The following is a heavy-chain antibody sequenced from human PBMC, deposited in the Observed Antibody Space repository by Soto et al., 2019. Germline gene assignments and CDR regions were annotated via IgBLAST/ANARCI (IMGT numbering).Heavy chain of an antibody. J-gene: IGHJ4*02. CDR1: GGSSINYY. CDR2: VYSSGHT. CDR3: ARALAVPVYYFDY. Sequence: PSETLSLTCTVSGGSSINYYWTWIRQPPGKGLEWIGYVYSSGHTSYNPSLKSRVTISIDTSKNQFSLKLSSVTAADTAVYYCARALAVPVYYFDYWGQGTLVTVSS. V-gene: IGHV4-59*01. D-gene: IGHD6-19*01.